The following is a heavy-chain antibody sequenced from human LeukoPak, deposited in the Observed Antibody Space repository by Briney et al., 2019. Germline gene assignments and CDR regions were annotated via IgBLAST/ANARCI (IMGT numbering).Heavy chain of an antibody. CDR2: ISSSGSTI. J-gene: IGHJ3*02. V-gene: IGHV3-11*04. D-gene: IGHD3-3*01. CDR3: ASGLRFSEWLGAFDI. CDR1: GFTFSDYY. Sequence: GGSLRLSCAASGFTFSDYYMSWIRQAPGKGLEWVSYISSSGSTIYYADSVKGRFTISRDNAKNSLYLQMNSLRAEDTAVYYCASGLRFSEWLGAFDIWGQGTMVTVSS.